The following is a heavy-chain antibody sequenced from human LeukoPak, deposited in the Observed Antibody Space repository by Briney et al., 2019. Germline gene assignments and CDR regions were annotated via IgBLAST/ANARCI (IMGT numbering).Heavy chain of an antibody. CDR1: GASVNGYY. V-gene: IGHV4-59*02. J-gene: IGHJ3*02. CDR3: TRLYYYDGIGAFDI. D-gene: IGHD3-22*01. CDR2: VYYTGGT. Sequence: SETLSLTCTVSGASVNGYYWGWIRQPPGKGLEWIGYVYYTGGTNYNPSLESRVTISVDRSKNQLSLRLNSVTAADTAVYYCTRLYYYDGIGAFDIWGPGTMVTVSS.